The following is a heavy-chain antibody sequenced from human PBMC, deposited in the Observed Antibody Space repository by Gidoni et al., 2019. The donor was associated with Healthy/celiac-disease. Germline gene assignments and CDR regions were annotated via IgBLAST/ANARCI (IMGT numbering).Heavy chain of an antibody. V-gene: IGHV1-46*03. D-gene: IGHD4-17*01. CDR3: ARGGWDYGDAFDI. CDR1: GYTFTSYY. Sequence: QVQLVQSGAEVKKPGASVKVSCTASGYTFTSYYMHWVRQAPGQGLEWMGIINPSGVSTSYAQKFQGRVTMTRDTSTSTVYMERSSLRSEDTAVYYCARGGWDYGDAFDIWGQGTMVTVSS. CDR2: INPSGVST. J-gene: IGHJ3*02.